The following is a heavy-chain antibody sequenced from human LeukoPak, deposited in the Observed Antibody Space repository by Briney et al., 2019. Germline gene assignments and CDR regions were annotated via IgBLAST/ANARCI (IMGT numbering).Heavy chain of an antibody. CDR1: IDSFSNYH. D-gene: IGHD1-26*01. CDR2: VNESGGT. J-gene: IGHJ5*02. CDR3: ARGQGATVPQVGKNWFDP. V-gene: IGHV4-34*01. Sequence: SETLSLTCAVYIDSFSNYHWNWIRQTPAKGMEWIGEVNESGGTNISPSLRGRVILSVDTSKNQFSLKLISVTVADTAIYYCARGQGATVPQVGKNWFDPWGQGTRVTVSS.